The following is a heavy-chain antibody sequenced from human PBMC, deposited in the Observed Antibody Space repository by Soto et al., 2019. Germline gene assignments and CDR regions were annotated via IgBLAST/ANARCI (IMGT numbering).Heavy chain of an antibody. CDR1: GFTFGDYA. CDR3: TRDQPITP. CDR2: IRSKGSGGTS. V-gene: IGHV3-49*04. J-gene: IGHJ3*01. Sequence: LRLSCTASGFTFGDYAMSWVRQAPGKGLEWVGFIRSKGSGGTSEYAASVKGRFTFSRDDSKSIAYLQMNSLKIEDTAVYYCTRDQPITPWGQGTMVTVSS. D-gene: IGHD3-10*01.